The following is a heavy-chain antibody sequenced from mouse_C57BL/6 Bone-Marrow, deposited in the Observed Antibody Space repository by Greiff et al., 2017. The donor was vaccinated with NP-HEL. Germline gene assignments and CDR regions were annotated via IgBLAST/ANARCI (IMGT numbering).Heavy chain of an antibody. CDR2: IRLKSDNYAT. Sequence: EVKLMESGGGLVQPGGSMKLSCVASGFTFSNYWMNWVRQSPEKGLEWVAQIRLKSDNYATHYAESVKGRFTISRDDSKSSVYLQMNNLRAEDTGIYYCTVGYYGPYYAMDYWGQGTSVTVSS. V-gene: IGHV6-3*01. D-gene: IGHD1-1*01. CDR3: TVGYYGPYYAMDY. CDR1: GFTFSNYW. J-gene: IGHJ4*01.